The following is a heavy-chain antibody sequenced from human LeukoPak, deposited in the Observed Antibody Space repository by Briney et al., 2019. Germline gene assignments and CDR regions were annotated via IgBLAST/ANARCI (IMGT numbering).Heavy chain of an antibody. D-gene: IGHD6-19*01. CDR2: ISGSGHST. V-gene: IGHV3-23*01. Sequence: PGGSLRLSCAASGFTFSNYVMTWVRQAPGKGLEWVSSISGSGHSTPCADSVKGRFTISRDNSKNTLYLQMNSLRAEDTAVYYCAKLDSSGWYRGYFDYWGQGTLVTVSS. CDR1: GFTFSNYV. CDR3: AKLDSSGWYRGYFDY. J-gene: IGHJ4*02.